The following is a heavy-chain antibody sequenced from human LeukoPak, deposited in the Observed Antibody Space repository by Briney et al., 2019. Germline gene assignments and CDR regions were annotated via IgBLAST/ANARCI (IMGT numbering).Heavy chain of an antibody. Sequence: SETLSLTCTVSGGSISSYYWSWIRQPPGKGLEWIGYIYHSGSTYYNPSLKSRVTISVDRSKNQFSLKLSSVTAADTAVYYCASHSGYDTFDYWGQGTLVTVSS. V-gene: IGHV4-59*12. J-gene: IGHJ4*02. CDR3: ASHSGYDTFDY. CDR2: IYHSGST. CDR1: GGSISSYY. D-gene: IGHD5-12*01.